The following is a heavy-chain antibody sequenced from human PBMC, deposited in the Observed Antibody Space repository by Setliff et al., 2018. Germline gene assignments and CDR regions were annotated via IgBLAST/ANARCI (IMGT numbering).Heavy chain of an antibody. CDR2: INPNSGVA. V-gene: IGHV1-2*02. Sequence: ASVKVSCKASGYTFTSYYMHWIRQAPGQGLEWVGWINPNSGVANYAQKFQGRVTMTRDTSISTAYMELSSLRSDDTAVYYCARVATLIRGVTVNWFDPWGQGTLVTVSS. D-gene: IGHD3-10*01. J-gene: IGHJ5*02. CDR1: GYTFTSYY. CDR3: ARVATLIRGVTVNWFDP.